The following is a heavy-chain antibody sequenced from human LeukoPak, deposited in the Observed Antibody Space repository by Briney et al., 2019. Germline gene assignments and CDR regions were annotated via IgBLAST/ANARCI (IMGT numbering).Heavy chain of an antibody. CDR1: GYTFTSYG. CDR3: ARDYPHSSGWYPIRFDP. Sequence: ASVKVSCKASGYTFTSYGISWVRQAPGQGLEWMGWISAYNGNTNYAQKLQGRVTMTTDTSTSTAYMELRSLRSDDTAVYYCARDYPHSSGWYPIRFDPWGQGTLVTVSS. V-gene: IGHV1-18*01. CDR2: ISAYNGNT. D-gene: IGHD6-19*01. J-gene: IGHJ5*02.